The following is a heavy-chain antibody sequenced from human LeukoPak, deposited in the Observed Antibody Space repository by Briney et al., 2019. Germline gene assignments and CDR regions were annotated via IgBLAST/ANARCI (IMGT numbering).Heavy chain of an antibody. V-gene: IGHV3-30*18. Sequence: PGGSLRLSCAASGFTFSSYGMHWVRQAPGKGLEWVAVISYDGSNKYYADSVKGRFTISRDNSKNTLYLQMNSLRAEDTAVYYCAKDAPKYYDILTGLPHDYWGQGTLVTVSS. CDR2: ISYDGSNK. CDR1: GFTFSSYG. CDR3: AKDAPKYYDILTGLPHDY. D-gene: IGHD3-9*01. J-gene: IGHJ4*02.